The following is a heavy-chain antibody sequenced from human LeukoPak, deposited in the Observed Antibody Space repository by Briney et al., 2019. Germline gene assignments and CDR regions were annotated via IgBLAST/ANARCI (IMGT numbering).Heavy chain of an antibody. Sequence: PSETLSLTCTVSGGSISSYYWSWIRQPAGKGLEWIGRIYTSGSTNYNPSLKSRVTMSVDTSKNQFSLKLSSVTAADTAVYYCARDGIWAPGEGSLLYYFDYWGQGTLVTVSS. CDR3: ARDGIWAPGEGSLLYYFDY. J-gene: IGHJ4*02. V-gene: IGHV4-4*07. D-gene: IGHD3-10*01. CDR2: IYTSGST. CDR1: GGSISSYY.